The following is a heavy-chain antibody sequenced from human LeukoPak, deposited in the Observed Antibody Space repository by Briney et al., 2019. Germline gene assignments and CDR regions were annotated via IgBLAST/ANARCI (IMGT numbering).Heavy chain of an antibody. Sequence: PGGSLRLSCLTSGFTLSTNAMSWVRQAPGKGLEWVANINEDGSEKNYVESLKGRFTISRDNAKNSLYLQMNSLRAEDTALYYCARELGSYEGGYYGMDVWGQGTTVTVSS. CDR1: GFTLSTNA. D-gene: IGHD1-26*01. CDR2: INEDGSEK. CDR3: ARELGSYEGGYYGMDV. J-gene: IGHJ6*02. V-gene: IGHV3-7*01.